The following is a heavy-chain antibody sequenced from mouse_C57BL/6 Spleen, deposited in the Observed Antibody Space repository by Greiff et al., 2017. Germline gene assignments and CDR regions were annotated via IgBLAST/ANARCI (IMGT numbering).Heavy chain of an antibody. V-gene: IGHV1-26*01. Sequence: VHVKQSGPELVKPGASVKISCKASGYTFTDYYMNWVKQSHGKSLEWIGDINPNNGGASYNQKFKGKATLTVDKSSSTAYMELRSLTSEDSAVYYCARGSFAYWGQGTLVTVSA. J-gene: IGHJ3*01. CDR2: INPNNGGA. CDR3: ARGSFAY. CDR1: GYTFTDYY.